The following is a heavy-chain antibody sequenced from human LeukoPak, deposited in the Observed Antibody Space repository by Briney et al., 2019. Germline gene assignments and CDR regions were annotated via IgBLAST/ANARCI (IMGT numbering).Heavy chain of an antibody. J-gene: IGHJ4*02. CDR1: GASITSYY. D-gene: IGHD2/OR15-2a*01. CDR3: ARGLPSTYDY. CDR2: IYASGST. V-gene: IGHV4-4*07. Sequence: SETLSLTCTVSGASITSYYWSWIRQPAGKGLEWIGRIYASGSTTYNPSLKSRVTISVDTSKNQFSLKLSSVTAADTAVYYCARGLPSTYDYWGQGTLVTVSS.